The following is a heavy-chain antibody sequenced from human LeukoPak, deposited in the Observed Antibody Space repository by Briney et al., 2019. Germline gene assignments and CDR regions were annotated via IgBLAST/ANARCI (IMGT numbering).Heavy chain of an antibody. V-gene: IGHV3-30*04. Sequence: GRSLRLSCAASGFTFSSYAMHWVRQAPGKGLEWVAVISYDGSNKYYADSVKDRFTISRDNSKNTLYLQMNSLRAEDTAVYYCARPYYSYYYDSSGFQHWGQGTLVTVSS. CDR3: ARPYYSYYYDSSGFQH. J-gene: IGHJ1*01. D-gene: IGHD3-22*01. CDR1: GFTFSSYA. CDR2: ISYDGSNK.